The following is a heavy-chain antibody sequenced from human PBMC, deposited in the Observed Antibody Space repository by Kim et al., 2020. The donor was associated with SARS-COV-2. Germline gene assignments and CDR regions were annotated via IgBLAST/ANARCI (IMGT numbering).Heavy chain of an antibody. V-gene: IGHV4-59*13. J-gene: IGHJ6*02. CDR1: GGSISSYY. CDR3: ARDSTVADDYYYYGMDV. Sequence: SETLSLTCTVSGGSISSYYWSWIRQPPGKGLEWIGYIYYSGSTNYNPSLKSRVTISVDTSKNQFSLKLSSVTAADTAVYYCARDSTVADDYYYYGMDVWGQGTTVTVSS. CDR2: IYYSGST. D-gene: IGHD6-19*01.